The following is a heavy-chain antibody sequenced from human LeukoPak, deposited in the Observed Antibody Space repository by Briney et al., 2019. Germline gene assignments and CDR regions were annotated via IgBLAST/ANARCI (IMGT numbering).Heavy chain of an antibody. J-gene: IGHJ4*02. CDR3: ARAGSYDFWSGHAYYFDY. CDR1: GGSISSYY. CDR2: IYTSGST. D-gene: IGHD3-3*01. V-gene: IGHV4-4*07. Sequence: KPSETLSLTCTVSGGSISSYYWSWIRQPAGKGLEWIGRIYTSGSTNYNPSLKSRVTMSVDTSKNQFSLKLSSVTAVDTAVYYCARAGSYDFWSGHAYYFDYWGQGTLVTVSS.